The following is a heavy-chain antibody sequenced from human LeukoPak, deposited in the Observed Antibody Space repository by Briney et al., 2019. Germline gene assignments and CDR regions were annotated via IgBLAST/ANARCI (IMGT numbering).Heavy chain of an antibody. CDR2: FDPEDGET. V-gene: IGHV1-24*01. Sequence: GASVKVSCKVSGYTLTELSMHWVRQAPGKGLEWMGGFDPEDGETIYAQKFQGRVTMTEDTSTDTAYMELSSLRSEDTAVYYCATGFYSGSSGIFDYWGQGTLVTVSS. CDR3: ATGFYSGSSGIFDY. CDR1: GYTLTELS. J-gene: IGHJ4*02. D-gene: IGHD1-26*01.